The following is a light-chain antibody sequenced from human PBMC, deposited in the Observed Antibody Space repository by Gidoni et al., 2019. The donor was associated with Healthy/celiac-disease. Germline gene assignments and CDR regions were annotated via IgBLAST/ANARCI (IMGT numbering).Light chain of an antibody. CDR2: GAS. J-gene: IGKJ1*01. CDR1: QSVSSN. Sequence: EIVMTQSPATLSVSPGARATLSCRASQSVSSNLAWYQQKPGQAPRLLIYGASTRATGIPARFSGSGSGTEFTLTISSLPSEDFAVYYCQQYNNWPGTFGQGTKVEIK. CDR3: QQYNNWPGT. V-gene: IGKV3-15*01.